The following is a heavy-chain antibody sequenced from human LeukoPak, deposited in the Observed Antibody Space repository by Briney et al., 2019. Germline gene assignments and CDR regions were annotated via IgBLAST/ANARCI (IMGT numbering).Heavy chain of an antibody. CDR2: ISYSGTT. CDR3: ARDVGAGIAAAFDY. Sequence: PSETLSLTCTVSGGSISTYDYYWGWIRQPPGKGLEWLGSISYSGTTYFNPSLKSRVTVSRDTSKNQFSLNLNSVTAADTAVYYCARDVGAGIAAAFDYWGQGTLVTVSS. J-gene: IGHJ4*02. V-gene: IGHV4-39*07. D-gene: IGHD6-13*01. CDR1: GGSISTYDYY.